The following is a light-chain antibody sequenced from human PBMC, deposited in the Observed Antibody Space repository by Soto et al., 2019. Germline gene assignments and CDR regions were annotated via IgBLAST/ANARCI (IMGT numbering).Light chain of an antibody. CDR3: SSYTSSNTVL. V-gene: IGLV2-14*03. CDR1: SSDVGAYNY. CDR2: DVS. J-gene: IGLJ2*01. Sequence: QSALTQPASVSGSPGQSITISCNGTSSDVGAYNYVSWYQHYPGRAPKLMIYDVSNRPSGVSDRFSGSKSGSTASLTISGLQAEDESDYYCSSYTSSNTVLFGGGTKLTVL.